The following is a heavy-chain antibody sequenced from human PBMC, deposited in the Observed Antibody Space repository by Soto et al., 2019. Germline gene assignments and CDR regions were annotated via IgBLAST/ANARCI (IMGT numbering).Heavy chain of an antibody. J-gene: IGHJ6*02. CDR1: GASVSTAGFY. Sequence: QVQLQESGPGLVKPSETLSLTCTVSGASVSTAGFYWTWIRQPPGKGLEWIGYVSYSGSCGVTNYNPSLKSRVTTSLDTSKNQFSLNLKSVSAADTAVYYCARLNRLVPVATSYYHSMDVWGQGTTVTVSS. D-gene: IGHD5-12*01. V-gene: IGHV4-61*08. CDR3: ARLNRLVPVATSYYHSMDV. CDR2: VSYSGSCGVT.